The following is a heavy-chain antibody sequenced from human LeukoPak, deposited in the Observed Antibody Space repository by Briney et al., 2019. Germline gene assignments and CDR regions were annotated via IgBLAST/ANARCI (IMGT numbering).Heavy chain of an antibody. Sequence: GGSLRLSCAASGFTFSSYWMHWVRQAPGKGLEWLSGISGGGGSTYYADSVKGRFAISRDNSKNTLYLQMDSLRAEDTALYYCAKGSGINHYHWIDPWGQGTLVTVSS. J-gene: IGHJ5*02. CDR2: ISGGGGST. D-gene: IGHD1-14*01. CDR3: AKGSGINHYHWIDP. V-gene: IGHV3-23*01. CDR1: GFTFSSYW.